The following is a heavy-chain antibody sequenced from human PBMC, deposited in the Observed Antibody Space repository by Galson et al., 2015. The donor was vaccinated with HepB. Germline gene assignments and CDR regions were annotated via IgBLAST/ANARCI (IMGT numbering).Heavy chain of an antibody. Sequence: SVKVSCKASGGTFSSHTISWVRQAPGQGLEWMGGFIPMFGSGNYAQKFQGRVTITADESKSTTYMELRSLRSEDTAVYYCARQYDTSGYYAYWGQGTLVTVSS. J-gene: IGHJ4*02. D-gene: IGHD3-22*01. CDR1: GGTFSSHT. CDR3: ARQYDTSGYYAY. CDR2: FIPMFGSG. V-gene: IGHV1-69*13.